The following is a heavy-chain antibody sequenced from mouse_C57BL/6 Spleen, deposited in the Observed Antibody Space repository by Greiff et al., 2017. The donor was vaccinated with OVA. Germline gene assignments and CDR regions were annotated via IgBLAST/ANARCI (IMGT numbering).Heavy chain of an antibody. CDR1: GFTFSSYA. J-gene: IGHJ2*01. V-gene: IGHV5-9-1*02. D-gene: IGHD2-5*01. CDR2: ISSGGDYI. CDR3: TRYYSNFYFDY. Sequence: EVQGVESGEGLVKPGGSLKLSCAASGFTFSSYAMSWVRQTPEKRLEWVAYISSGGDYIYYADTVKGRFTISRDNARNTLYLQMSSLKSEDTAMYYCTRYYSNFYFDYWGQGTTLTVSA.